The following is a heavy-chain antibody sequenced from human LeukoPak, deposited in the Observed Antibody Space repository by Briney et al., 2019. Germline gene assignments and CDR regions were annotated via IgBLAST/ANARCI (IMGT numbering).Heavy chain of an antibody. D-gene: IGHD7-27*01. CDR2: IISGTYI. J-gene: IGHJ4*02. V-gene: IGHV3-21*01. CDR1: GFTFSTYS. CDR3: ARDFAQTGDYHHFDY. Sequence: GRSLRLSCAASGFTFSTYSMNWVRQAPGKGLEWVSSIISGTYIYYADSVKGRFTISRDNAKNSLYLQMNSLRAEDTAVYYCARDFAQTGDYHHFDYWGQGTPVTVSS.